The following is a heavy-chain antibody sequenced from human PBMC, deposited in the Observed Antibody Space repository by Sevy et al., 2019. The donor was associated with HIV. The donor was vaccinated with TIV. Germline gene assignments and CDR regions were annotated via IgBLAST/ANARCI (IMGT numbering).Heavy chain of an antibody. J-gene: IGHJ4*02. Sequence: GGSLRLSCAASGFTFGDYWLTWVRQAPGKGLEWVASIKQGGSETYYADSVKGRLSISRDNARNSLYLRMHNLRAEDTAVYYCARCQPDNYYHDGAVYYGLLFDFWGQGTLVTVSS. CDR1: GFTFGDYW. CDR3: ARCQPDNYYHDGAVYYGLLFDF. V-gene: IGHV3-7*01. CDR2: IKQGGSET. D-gene: IGHD3-22*01.